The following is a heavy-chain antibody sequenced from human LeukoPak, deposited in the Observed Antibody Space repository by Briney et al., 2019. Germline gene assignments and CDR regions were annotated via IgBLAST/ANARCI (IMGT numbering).Heavy chain of an antibody. J-gene: IGHJ4*02. CDR3: ASHAIITSSFDY. CDR2: VYYSGKT. D-gene: IGHD1-14*01. V-gene: IGHV4-39*07. CDR1: GGSITNSHYY. Sequence: PSETLSLTCTVSGGSITNSHYYWGWIRQPPGRGLEWIGSVYYSGKTYYNPSLKSRVTISVDSSKNHFSLKLRSVTAADTAVFYCASHAIITSSFDYWGQGILITVSS.